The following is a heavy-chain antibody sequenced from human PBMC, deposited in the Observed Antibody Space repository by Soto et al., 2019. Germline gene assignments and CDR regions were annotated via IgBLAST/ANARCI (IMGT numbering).Heavy chain of an antibody. CDR1: GGYFNNRQTLNNYP. J-gene: IGHJ6*01. Sequence: QVQVVQSGAEVKRPGSSVNVSCKASGGYFNNRQTLNNYPIIWVRQAPGQGLEWMGGIIPLFGTTNYAQRFEGRVTITADKATSTIYLELTNVTSDATVVYYFTKSWGIEIYHYHYAMEVWGQGTTVSVSS. CDR2: IIPLFGTT. V-gene: IGHV1-69*06. CDR3: TKSWGIEIYHYHYAMEV. D-gene: IGHD3-16*01.